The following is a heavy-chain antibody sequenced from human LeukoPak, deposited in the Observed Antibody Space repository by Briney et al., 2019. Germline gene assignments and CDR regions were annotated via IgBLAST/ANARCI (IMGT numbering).Heavy chain of an antibody. CDR1: GFTFSSYN. V-gene: IGHV3-48*04. CDR2: ISSSSTI. Sequence: PGGSLRLSCAASGFTFSSYNMNWVRQAPGKGLEWVSYISSSSTIYYADSVKGRFTISRDNAKNSLYLQMNSLRAEDTAVYYCASRRLRLGELSLYFDYWGQGTLVTVSS. J-gene: IGHJ4*02. D-gene: IGHD3-16*02. CDR3: ASRRLRLGELSLYFDY.